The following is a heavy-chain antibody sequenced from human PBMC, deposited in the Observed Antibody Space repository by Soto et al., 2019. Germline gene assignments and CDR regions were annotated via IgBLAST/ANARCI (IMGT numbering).Heavy chain of an antibody. CDR3: ARVPELGYCSGGSCYSTFYYYMDV. D-gene: IGHD2-15*01. J-gene: IGHJ6*03. V-gene: IGHV3-21*01. CDR1: GFTFSSYS. Sequence: GGSLRLSCAASGFTFSSYSMNWVRQAPGKGLEWVSSISSSSSYIYYADSVKGRFTISRDNAKNSLYLQMNSLRAEDTAVYYCARVPELGYCSGGSCYSTFYYYMDVWGKGTTVTVSS. CDR2: ISSSSSYI.